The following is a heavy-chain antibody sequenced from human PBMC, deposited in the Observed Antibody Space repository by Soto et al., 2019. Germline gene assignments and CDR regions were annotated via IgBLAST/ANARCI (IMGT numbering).Heavy chain of an antibody. V-gene: IGHV4-30-4*01. D-gene: IGHD3-10*01. J-gene: IGHJ4*02. CDR2: IYYSGST. CDR1: GGSISSGDYY. Sequence: PSETLSLTCTVSGGSISSGDYYWSWIRQPPGKGLEWIGYIYYSGSTYYNPSLKSRVTISVDTSKNQFSLKLSSVTAADTAVYYCARVAGVLHMDYWGQGTLVTVSS. CDR3: ARVAGVLHMDY.